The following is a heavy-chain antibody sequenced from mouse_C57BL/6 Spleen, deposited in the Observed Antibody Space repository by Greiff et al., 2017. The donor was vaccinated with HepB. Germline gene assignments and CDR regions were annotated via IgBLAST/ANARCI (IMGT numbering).Heavy chain of an antibody. J-gene: IGHJ3*01. CDR3: AGSSYGGFAY. D-gene: IGHD3-2*02. Sequence: QVQLQQPGAELVKPGASVKLSCKASGYTFTSYWMQWVKQRPGQGLEWIGEIDPSDSYTNYNQKFKGKATLTVDTSSSTAYMQLSSLTSEDSAVYYCAGSSYGGFAYWGQGTLVTVSA. CDR2: IDPSDSYT. CDR1: GYTFTSYW. V-gene: IGHV1-50*01.